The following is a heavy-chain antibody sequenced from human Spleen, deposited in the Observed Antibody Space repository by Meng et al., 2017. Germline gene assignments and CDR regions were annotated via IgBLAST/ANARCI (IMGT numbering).Heavy chain of an antibody. Sequence: QITLKESGPTLVKPTQTLTLTCTFSGFSLTTTAVGVGWIRQPPGEALEWLALIYWDDNKHYRPSLKNRLTIIKDTSKNQVVLTMTNMDPVDTATYYCAHSPYASGVRRDFDYWGQGTLVTVSS. CDR2: IYWDDNK. CDR1: GFSLTTTAVG. V-gene: IGHV2-5*02. D-gene: IGHD3-10*01. CDR3: AHSPYASGVRRDFDY. J-gene: IGHJ4*02.